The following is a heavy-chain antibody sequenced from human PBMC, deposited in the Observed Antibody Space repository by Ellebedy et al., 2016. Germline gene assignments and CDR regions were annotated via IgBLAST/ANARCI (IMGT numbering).Heavy chain of an antibody. CDR2: ISWNSGSI. V-gene: IGHV3-9*01. Sequence: LSLTCAASGFTFDDYAMHWVRQAPGKGLEWVSGISWNSGSIGYADSVKGRFTISRDNAKNSLYLQMNSLRVEDTAVYYCAREIIAFDYWGQGTLVTVSS. CDR3: AREIIAFDY. J-gene: IGHJ4*02. CDR1: GFTFDDYA.